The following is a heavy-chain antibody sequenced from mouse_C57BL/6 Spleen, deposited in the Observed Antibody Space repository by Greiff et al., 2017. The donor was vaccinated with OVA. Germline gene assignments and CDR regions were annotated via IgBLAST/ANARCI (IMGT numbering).Heavy chain of an antibody. Sequence: EVQLQQSGGDLVKPGGSLKLSCAASGFTFTSYGMSWVRQTPDKRLEWVATISSGGSYTYYPDSVKGRSTISRDNSYNTPYLQMSSLKSEDTAMYYCGKHILGLYYFDYWGQGTTLTVSS. CDR2: ISSGGSYT. D-gene: IGHD4-1*01. CDR3: GKHILGLYYFDY. CDR1: GFTFTSYG. J-gene: IGHJ2*01. V-gene: IGHV5-6*01.